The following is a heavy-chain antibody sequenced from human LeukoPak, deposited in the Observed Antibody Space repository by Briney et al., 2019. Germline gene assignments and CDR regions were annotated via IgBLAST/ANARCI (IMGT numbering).Heavy chain of an antibody. D-gene: IGHD1-26*01. CDR1: GFTFTHYG. V-gene: IGHV3-33*01. Sequence: GGSLRLSCAASGFTFTHYGMNWVRQSPGKGLEWVAGVWHDASKEYYADSVKGRFTSSRDNSKNTLYLQMNSLRAEDTAVYYCARDDSGSSLWGQGTLVTVSS. CDR2: VWHDASKE. J-gene: IGHJ4*02. CDR3: ARDDSGSSL.